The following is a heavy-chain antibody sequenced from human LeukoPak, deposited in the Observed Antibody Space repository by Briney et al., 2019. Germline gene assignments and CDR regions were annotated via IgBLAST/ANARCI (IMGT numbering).Heavy chain of an antibody. CDR2: ISPSGGST. D-gene: IGHD3-22*01. CDR3: WTYYYDSSGYYYFDY. V-gene: IGHV1-46*01. J-gene: IGHJ4*02. CDR1: GYTFTSYY. Sequence: GASVKVSCKASGYTFTSYYMHWVRQAPGQGLEWMGIISPSGGSTSYAQKFQGRVTMTRDASTSTVYMELSSLRSEDTAVYYCWTYYYDSSGYYYFDYWGQGTLVTVSS.